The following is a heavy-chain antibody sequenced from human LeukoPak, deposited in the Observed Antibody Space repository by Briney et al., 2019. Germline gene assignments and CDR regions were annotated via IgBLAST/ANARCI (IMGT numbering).Heavy chain of an antibody. CDR2: ISYDGSNK. V-gene: IGHV3-30*03. CDR1: GFAFATYG. Sequence: PGRSLRLSCAASGFAFATYGMHWVRQAPGKGLEWVAVISYDGSNKYYADSVRGRFTISRDNSKNTLYLQMNSLSAEDTAVYFCARAFQSLYSLDYWGQGTLVTVSS. CDR3: ARAFQSLYSLDY. D-gene: IGHD2-15*01. J-gene: IGHJ4*02.